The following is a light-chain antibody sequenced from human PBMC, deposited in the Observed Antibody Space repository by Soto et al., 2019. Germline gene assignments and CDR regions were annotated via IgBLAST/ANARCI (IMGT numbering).Light chain of an antibody. V-gene: IGKV3-20*01. CDR2: GVS. Sequence: EIVLTQSSGTLSLSPGERATLSCRASQSVTSTYLAWYQQKPGQAPRLLIYGVSSRATGIPDRFTGSGSGTDFTLTISRLEPEDFAMYYCEEYGSSRTFGQGTNVDI. CDR3: EEYGSSRT. CDR1: QSVTSTY. J-gene: IGKJ1*01.